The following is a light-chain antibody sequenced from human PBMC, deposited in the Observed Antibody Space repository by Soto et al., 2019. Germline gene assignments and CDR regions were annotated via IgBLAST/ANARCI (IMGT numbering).Light chain of an antibody. J-gene: IGLJ1*01. V-gene: IGLV3-21*02. CDR1: DVGGKS. Sequence: SYDLTQPPSVSVAPGQTATISCGGDDVGGKSVQWYQQKPGQAPGLVLYDARDRPSGIPERFSGSNSGNTATLTISWVEGGDEADFYCQVWDTTTDQYIYGSGTKVTVL. CDR2: DAR. CDR3: QVWDTTTDQYI.